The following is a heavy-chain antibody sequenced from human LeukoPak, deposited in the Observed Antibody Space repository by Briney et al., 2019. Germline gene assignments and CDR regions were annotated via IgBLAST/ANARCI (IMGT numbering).Heavy chain of an antibody. CDR3: AKDRKGDYEGFDY. CDR2: ISSSTNYI. CDR1: GFTFSSYS. J-gene: IGHJ4*02. V-gene: IGHV3-21*01. D-gene: IGHD4-17*01. Sequence: GGSLRLSCAASGFTFSSYSMNWVRQAPGKGLEWVSSISSSTNYIYYADSVKGRFTISRDNSKNTLYLQMNSLRAEDTAVYYCAKDRKGDYEGFDYWGQGTLVTVSS.